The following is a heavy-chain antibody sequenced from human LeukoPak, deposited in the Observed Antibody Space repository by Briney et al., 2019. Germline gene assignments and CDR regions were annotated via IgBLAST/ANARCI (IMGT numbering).Heavy chain of an antibody. D-gene: IGHD6-25*01. V-gene: IGHV3-7*01. J-gene: IGHJ3*02. CDR3: AREGRGGFDI. CDR1: GFTSSSYW. CDR2: IKQDGSEK. Sequence: GGSLRLSCAASGFTSSSYWMSWIRQAPGKGLEWVANIKQDGSEKEYVGSVKGRFTISRDNAKNSLYLQMNSLRAEDTAVYYCAREGRGGFDIWGQGTMVTVSS.